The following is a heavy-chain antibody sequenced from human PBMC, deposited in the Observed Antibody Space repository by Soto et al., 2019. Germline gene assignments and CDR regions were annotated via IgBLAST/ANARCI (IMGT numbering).Heavy chain of an antibody. D-gene: IGHD3-22*01. Sequence: GGSLRLSCAASGFTFSNAWMSWVRQAPGKGLEWVGRIKSKTGGGTTDYAAPGKGRFTISRDDSKNTLYLQMNSLKTEDTAVYYCTTWDYYDSSGYLWWGQGTLVTVSS. V-gene: IGHV3-15*01. CDR2: IKSKTGGGTT. J-gene: IGHJ4*02. CDR1: GFTFSNAW. CDR3: TTWDYYDSSGYLW.